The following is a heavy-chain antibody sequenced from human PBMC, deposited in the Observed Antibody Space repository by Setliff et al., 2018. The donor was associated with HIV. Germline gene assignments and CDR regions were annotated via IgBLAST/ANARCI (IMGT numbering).Heavy chain of an antibody. V-gene: IGHV4-31*03. D-gene: IGHD3-22*01. CDR3: ARKGKYYYDSSGYSN. J-gene: IGHJ4*02. CDR2: IYYSGST. CDR1: GGSISSGGYY. Sequence: SETLSLTCTVSGGSISSGGYYWSWIRQHPGKGLEWIGYIYYSGSTYYNPSLKSRVTISVDTSKNQFSLKLSSVTAADTAVYYCARKGKYYYDSSGYSNWGQGTQVTVSS.